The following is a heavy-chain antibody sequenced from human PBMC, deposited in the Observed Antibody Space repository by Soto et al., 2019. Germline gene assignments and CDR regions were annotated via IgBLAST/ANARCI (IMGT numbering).Heavy chain of an antibody. D-gene: IGHD4-4*01. CDR1: GFTVSSNY. CDR3: ARGEDSLLFDY. Sequence: GSLRLSCAASGFTVSSNYMSWVRQAPGKGLEWVSVIYSGGSTYYADSVKGRFTISRDNSKNTLYLQMNSLRAEDTAVYYCARGEDSLLFDYWGQGTLVTVSS. CDR2: IYSGGST. V-gene: IGHV3-53*01. J-gene: IGHJ4*02.